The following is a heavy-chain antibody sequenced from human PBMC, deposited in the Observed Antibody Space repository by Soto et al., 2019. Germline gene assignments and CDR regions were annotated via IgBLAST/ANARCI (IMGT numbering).Heavy chain of an antibody. CDR2: IYWDDDK. J-gene: IGHJ3*02. CDR3: AHRQVVVVGAATDDAFDI. Sequence: QITLKESGPTLVKPTQTLTLTCTFSGFSLSTSGVGVGWIRQPPGKALEWLALIYWDDDKRYSPSLKSRLTITKDTSKNQVVLTMTNMDPVDTATYYCAHRQVVVVGAATDDAFDIWGQGTMVTVSS. V-gene: IGHV2-5*02. CDR1: GFSLSTSGVG. D-gene: IGHD2-15*01.